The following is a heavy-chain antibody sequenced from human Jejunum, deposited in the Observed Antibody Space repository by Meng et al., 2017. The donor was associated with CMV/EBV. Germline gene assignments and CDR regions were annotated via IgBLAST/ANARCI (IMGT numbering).Heavy chain of an antibody. V-gene: IGHV3-15*01. J-gene: IGHJ4*02. Sequence: YAAPVRVRFTISRDDSKNTLYLQMNSLKTEDTAVYYYTKTLGGAARPAYWGQGTLVTVSS. CDR3: TKTLGGAARPAY. D-gene: IGHD6-6*01.